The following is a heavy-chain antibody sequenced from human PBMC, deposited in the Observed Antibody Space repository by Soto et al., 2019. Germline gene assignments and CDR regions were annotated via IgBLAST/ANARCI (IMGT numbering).Heavy chain of an antibody. CDR3: VRIHDSTANFDY. CDR1: GFTFSSYA. V-gene: IGHV3-23*01. CDR2: ISGSGANT. Sequence: DVQVLESGGGLVQPGGSLTLSCAASGFTFSSYAMSWVRQAPGKGLEWVSSISGSGANTFYADSVRGRVTFSRDNSQTTLYLQMSSLRVEDAALYYCVRIHDSTANFDYWGQGTLVTVSS. J-gene: IGHJ4*02. D-gene: IGHD3-22*01.